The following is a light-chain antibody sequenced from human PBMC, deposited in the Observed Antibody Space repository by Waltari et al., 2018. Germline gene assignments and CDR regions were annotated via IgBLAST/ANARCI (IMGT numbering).Light chain of an antibody. CDR1: SLRNYY. J-gene: IGLJ3*02. V-gene: IGLV3-19*01. CDR3: NSRDSSGNLVV. CDR2: DKN. Sequence: SSELTQDPAVSVALGQTVRITCQGDSLRNYYATWYQQKPGQAPILVIYDKNNRPSGIPDRFSGSTSGNTASLTITGAQAEDEADYYCNSRDSSGNLVVFGGGTK.